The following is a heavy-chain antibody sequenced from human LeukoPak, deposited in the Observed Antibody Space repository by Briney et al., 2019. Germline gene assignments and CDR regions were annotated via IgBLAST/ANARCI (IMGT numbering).Heavy chain of an antibody. Sequence: GRSLRLSCAASGFTFSSYGMHWVRQAPGKGLEWVAVIWYDGGNKYYADSVKGRFTISRDNSKNTLYLQMNSLRAEDTAVYYCAREGRDSSGYYTHDYWGQGTLVTVSS. CDR1: GFTFSSYG. V-gene: IGHV3-33*01. CDR3: AREGRDSSGYYTHDY. D-gene: IGHD3-22*01. J-gene: IGHJ4*02. CDR2: IWYDGGNK.